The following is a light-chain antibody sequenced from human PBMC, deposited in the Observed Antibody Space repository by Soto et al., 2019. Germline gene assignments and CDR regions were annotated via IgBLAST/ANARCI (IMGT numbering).Light chain of an antibody. CDR2: GAS. J-gene: IGKJ1*01. CDR1: QSVSSN. V-gene: IGKV3-15*01. Sequence: VLMNAASTMSVSPGERATLSCRASQSVSSNLAWYQQKPGQAPRLLIYGASTRATGIPARFSGSGSGTEFTLTISSLQSEDFAVYYCQQYNNWPPFTFGQGTMVDIK. CDR3: QQYNNWPPFT.